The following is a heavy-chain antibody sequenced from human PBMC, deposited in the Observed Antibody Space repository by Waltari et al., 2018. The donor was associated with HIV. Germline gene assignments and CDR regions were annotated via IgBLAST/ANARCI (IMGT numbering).Heavy chain of an antibody. D-gene: IGHD3-22*01. CDR3: ARGSLLRNWLDP. V-gene: IGHV1-18*01. CDR2: ISGLSEERR. J-gene: IGHJ5*02. CDR1: GYTFRDYG. Sequence: QIHLVQSGAEVKKPEASVKVSCTASGYTFRDYGISWVRQAPGQGLEWMGWISGLSEERRNYAQKFQGRVTLSTDTSTTTAYMELRSLRSDDTAIYYCARGSLLRNWLDPWGQGTLVTVSS.